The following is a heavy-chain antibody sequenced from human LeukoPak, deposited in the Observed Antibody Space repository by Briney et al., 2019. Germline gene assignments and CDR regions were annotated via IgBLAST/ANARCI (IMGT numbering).Heavy chain of an antibody. CDR2: INPNSGGT. Sequence: GASVKVSCKASGYTFTGYYMHWVRQAPGQGLEWMGWINPNSGGTNYAQKFQGRVTMTRDTSISTAYMEPSRLRSDDTAVYYCARVSVPLSPYSSLDYWGQGTLVTVSS. J-gene: IGHJ4*02. D-gene: IGHD2-21*01. CDR3: ARVSVPLSPYSSLDY. V-gene: IGHV1-2*02. CDR1: GYTFTGYY.